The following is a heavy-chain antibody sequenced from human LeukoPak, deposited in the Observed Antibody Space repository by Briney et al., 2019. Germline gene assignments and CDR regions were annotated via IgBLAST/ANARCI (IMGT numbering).Heavy chain of an antibody. J-gene: IGHJ6*02. V-gene: IGHV4-39*07. Sequence: SETLSLTCIVSGGSISSSSYNWGWIRQPPGKGLEWIGSIYYSGSTYYNPSLKSRLTISVDTSKNQFSLKLGSVTAADTAVYYCARCKDSSVYYYYYGMDVWGQGTTVTVSS. CDR3: ARCKDSSVYYYYYGMDV. CDR1: GGSISSSSYN. CDR2: IYYSGST. D-gene: IGHD3-22*01.